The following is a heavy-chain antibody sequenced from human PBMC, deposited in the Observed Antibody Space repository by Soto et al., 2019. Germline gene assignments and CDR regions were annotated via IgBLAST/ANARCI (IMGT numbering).Heavy chain of an antibody. Sequence: EVQLVESGGGLVQPGGSLRLSCAASGFTFSSYWMSWVRQAPGKALECVANIKQDGRETYYVDSVKGRFTISRDNANSALYLQMVSLGAEHTAVYYCARGTSHYNYVHVWYWGQGTHVIVSS. J-gene: IGHJ4*02. CDR2: IKQDGRET. V-gene: IGHV3-7*03. CDR1: GFTFSSYW. D-gene: IGHD3-16*01. CDR3: ARGTSHYNYVHVWY.